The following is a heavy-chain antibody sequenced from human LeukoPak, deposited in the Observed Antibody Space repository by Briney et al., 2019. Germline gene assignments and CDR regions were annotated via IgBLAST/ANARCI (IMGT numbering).Heavy chain of an antibody. CDR1: GFTSSSYG. Sequence: GGSLRLSCAASGFTSSSYGMHWVRQAPGKGLEWVAVIWYDGSNKYYADSVKGRFTISRDNSKNTLYLQMNSLRAEDTAVYYCARAVGATRRGVDYWGQGTLVTVSS. CDR2: IWYDGSNK. CDR3: ARAVGATRRGVDY. J-gene: IGHJ4*02. V-gene: IGHV3-33*01. D-gene: IGHD1-26*01.